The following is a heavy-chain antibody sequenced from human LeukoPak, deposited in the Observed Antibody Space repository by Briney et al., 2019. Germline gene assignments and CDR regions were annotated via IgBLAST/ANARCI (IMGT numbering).Heavy chain of an antibody. CDR2: IRGSGGST. CDR3: AKSAYDSRGYYFLADAFDI. D-gene: IGHD3-22*01. J-gene: IGHJ3*02. Sequence: GGSLRLSCAASGFTFSSYAMSWVRQAPGKGLEWVSAIRGSGGSTYYADSVKGRFTISRDNSKNTLYLQMNSLRAEDTAVYYCAKSAYDSRGYYFLADAFDIWGQGTMVTVSS. V-gene: IGHV3-23*01. CDR1: GFTFSSYA.